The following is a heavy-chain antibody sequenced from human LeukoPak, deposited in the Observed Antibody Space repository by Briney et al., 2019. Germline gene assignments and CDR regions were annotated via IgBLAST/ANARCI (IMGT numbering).Heavy chain of an antibody. Sequence: GASVKVSCKTSIGYYMHWVRQAPGQGPEYMGWIHPYSGASKSVPKFQGRVTMTRDTSINTDYMELSSLTSDDTAMYYCASEGRAGTSDWWGGFDIWGQGTMVIVSS. D-gene: IGHD2-8*02. CDR1: IGYY. J-gene: IGHJ3*02. CDR3: ASEGRAGTSDWWGGFDI. CDR2: IHPYSGAS. V-gene: IGHV1-2*02.